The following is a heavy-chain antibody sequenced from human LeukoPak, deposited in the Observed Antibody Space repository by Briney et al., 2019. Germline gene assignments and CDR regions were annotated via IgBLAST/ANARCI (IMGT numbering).Heavy chain of an antibody. CDR3: AKAQWELLLLDY. V-gene: IGHV3-23*01. CDR1: GFTFSSYA. J-gene: IGHJ4*02. CDR2: ISGSGGST. D-gene: IGHD1-26*01. Sequence: PGGSLRLSCAASGFTFSSYAMSWVRQAPGKGLGWVSAISGSGGSTYYADSVKGRFTISRDNSKNTLYLQMNSLRAEDTAVYYCAKAQWELLLLDYWGQGTPVTVSS.